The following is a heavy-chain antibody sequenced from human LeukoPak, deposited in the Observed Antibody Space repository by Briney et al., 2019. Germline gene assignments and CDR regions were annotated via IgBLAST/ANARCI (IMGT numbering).Heavy chain of an antibody. V-gene: IGHV3-23*01. CDR2: ITSRSTT. D-gene: IGHD7-27*01. CDR1: GFTFDDYA. J-gene: IGHJ4*02. CDR3: AKDGNWARFED. Sequence: GGSLRLSCVASGFTFDDYAMHWVRQAPGKGLEWVSGITSRSTTYYADSVKGRFTISRDNSKNMVWLQINSPTAEDTATYYCAKDGNWARFEDWGQGTLVTVSS.